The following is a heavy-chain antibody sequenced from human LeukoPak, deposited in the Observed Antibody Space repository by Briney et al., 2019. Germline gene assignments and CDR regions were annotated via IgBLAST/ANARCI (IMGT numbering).Heavy chain of an antibody. V-gene: IGHV3-15*01. Sequence: PGGSLRLSCAASGFTFSNAWMSWVRQAPGKGLEWVGRIKSKTDGGTTDYAAPVKGRFTISRDDSKNTVYLQMNSLKAEDTAVYYCTTVGYCSGGSCAGFDIWGQGTMVTVSS. CDR1: GFTFSNAW. CDR3: TTVGYCSGGSCAGFDI. CDR2: IKSKTDGGTT. D-gene: IGHD2-15*01. J-gene: IGHJ3*02.